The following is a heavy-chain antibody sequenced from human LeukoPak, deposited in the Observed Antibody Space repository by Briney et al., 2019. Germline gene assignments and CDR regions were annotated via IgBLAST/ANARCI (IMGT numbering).Heavy chain of an antibody. CDR1: GFTFNTYG. D-gene: IGHD2-15*01. CDR2: TWYDGSNK. CDR3: ATDRDCSGGNCYYHFYGMDV. J-gene: IGHJ6*02. V-gene: IGHV3-33*01. Sequence: QPGGSLRLSCAASGFTFNTYGMHWVRQAPGRGLEWVAVTWYDGSNKYYADSVKGRFTISRDNSKNTLYLQMNSLRAEDTAVYYCATDRDCSGGNCYYHFYGMDVWGQGTTVTVS.